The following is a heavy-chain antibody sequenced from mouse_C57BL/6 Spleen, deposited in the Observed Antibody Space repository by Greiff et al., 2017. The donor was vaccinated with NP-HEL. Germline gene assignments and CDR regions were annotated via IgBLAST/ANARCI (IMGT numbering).Heavy chain of an antibody. CDR1: GYTFTSYW. CDR2: IYPGSGST. CDR3: ARNYGNILFDY. J-gene: IGHJ2*01. V-gene: IGHV1-55*01. D-gene: IGHD2-1*01. Sequence: VQLQQPGAELVKPGASVKMSCKASGYTFTSYWITWVKQRPGQGLEWIGDIYPGSGSTNYNEKFKSKATLTVATSSSTAYMQLSSLTSEDSAVDYCARNYGNILFDYWGQGTTLTVSS.